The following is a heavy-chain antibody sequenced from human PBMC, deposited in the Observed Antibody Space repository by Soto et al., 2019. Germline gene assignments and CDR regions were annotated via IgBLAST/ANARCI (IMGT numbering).Heavy chain of an antibody. CDR3: ARVDSCSSSRCSKGNYLDS. CDR1: GYSFTSHW. CDR2: IYPGDSDT. V-gene: IGHV5-51*01. D-gene: IGHD2-2*01. Sequence: GESLKISCKGSGYSFTSHWIGWVRQMPGKGLEWMGIIYPGDSDTRYRPSFQGQVTISADKSIRTAYLQWSSLKASDTAMYYCARVDSCSSSRCSKGNYLDSWGHGTLVTVSS. J-gene: IGHJ4*01.